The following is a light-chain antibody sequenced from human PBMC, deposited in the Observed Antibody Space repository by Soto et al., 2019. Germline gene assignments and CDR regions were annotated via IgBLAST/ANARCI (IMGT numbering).Light chain of an antibody. CDR1: QSVSTY. Sequence: EIVLTQSPVTLSLSPGARATLSCRASQSVSTYLAWYQQTPGQAPRLLIYGASSRATGTPDRFSGSGSGTDFTLTISSLEPEDFAVYYCQQRSNWPTFGQGTRLEIK. J-gene: IGKJ5*01. CDR3: QQRSNWPT. V-gene: IGKV3-11*01. CDR2: GAS.